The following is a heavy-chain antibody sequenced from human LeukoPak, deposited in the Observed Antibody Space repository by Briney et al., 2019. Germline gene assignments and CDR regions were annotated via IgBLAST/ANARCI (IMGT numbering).Heavy chain of an antibody. CDR1: GGSFSGYY. CDR2: IYYSGST. D-gene: IGHD3-16*01. Sequence: SETLSLTCAVYGGSFSGYYWSWIRQPPGKGLEWIGYIYYSGSTNYNPSLKSRVTISVDTSKNQFSLKLSSVTAADTAVYYCARDRGGEGSFDPWGQGTLVTVSS. J-gene: IGHJ5*02. CDR3: ARDRGGEGSFDP. V-gene: IGHV4-59*01.